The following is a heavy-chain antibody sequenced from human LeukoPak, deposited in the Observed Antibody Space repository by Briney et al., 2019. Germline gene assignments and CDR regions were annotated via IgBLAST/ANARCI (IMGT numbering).Heavy chain of an antibody. D-gene: IGHD1-14*01. CDR1: GYTFTSYD. J-gene: IGHJ4*02. V-gene: IGHV1-8*02. CDR2: MNPNSGNT. CDR3: ARDRGDYFDY. Sequence: GASVKVSCKASGYTFTSYDINWVRQATGQGLEWMGWMNPNSGNTGYAQKFQGRVTMTRDMSTSTVYMELSSLRSEDTAVYYCARDRGDYFDYWGQGTLVTVSS.